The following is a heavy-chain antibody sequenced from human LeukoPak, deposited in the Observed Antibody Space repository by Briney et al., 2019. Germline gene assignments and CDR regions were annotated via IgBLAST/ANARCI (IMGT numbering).Heavy chain of an antibody. J-gene: IGHJ3*02. CDR2: ISWNGGNI. V-gene: IGHV3-9*01. CDR1: GITFDDYA. CDR3: VKGIGELLSDAFDI. Sequence: SLRLSCAASGITFDDYAMHWVRQAPGKGLEWVSGISWNGGNIGYADSVKGRFTISRDNAKNSLYLQMNSLRAEDTALYYCVKGIGELLSDAFDIWGQGTMVTVSS. D-gene: IGHD3-10*01.